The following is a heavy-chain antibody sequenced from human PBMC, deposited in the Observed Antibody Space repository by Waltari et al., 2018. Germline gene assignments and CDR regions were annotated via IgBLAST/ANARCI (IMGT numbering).Heavy chain of an antibody. J-gene: IGHJ6*03. V-gene: IGHV4-34*01. CDR3: ARRQQWLVRYSWYYYYMDV. CDR1: GGSFSGYY. CDR2: INHSGST. Sequence: VQLQQWGAGLLKPSETLSLTFAVYGGSFSGYYWYWLLQPPGTGLEWIGEINHSGSTNYNPSLKSRVTISVDTSKNQFSLKLSSVTAADTAVYYCARRQQWLVRYSWYYYYMDVWGKGTTVTVSS. D-gene: IGHD6-19*01.